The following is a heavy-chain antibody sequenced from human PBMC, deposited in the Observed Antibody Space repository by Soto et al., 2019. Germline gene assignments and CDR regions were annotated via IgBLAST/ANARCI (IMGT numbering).Heavy chain of an antibody. V-gene: IGHV3-33*01. J-gene: IGHJ4*02. D-gene: IGHD1-26*01. Sequence: PGGSLRLSCAASGFTFSSYGMHWVRQAPGKGLEWVAVIWYDGSNKYYADSVKGRFTISRDNSKDSLYLQMNSLRDEYTAIYYCARGSAFIGLDYWGQGTPVTVSS. CDR3: ARGSAFIGLDY. CDR1: GFTFSSYG. CDR2: IWYDGSNK.